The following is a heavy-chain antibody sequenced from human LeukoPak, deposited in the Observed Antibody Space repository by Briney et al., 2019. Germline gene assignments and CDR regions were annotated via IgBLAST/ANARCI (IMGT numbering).Heavy chain of an antibody. Sequence: KSGGSLRLSCAASQFTFSSYGMHWVRQAPGKGLEWVSFISTSSSYIYYADSVKGRFTISRHNAKNSLYLQMSSLRAEDTAVYYCARDNYGSGSYSWSKRLDYWGQGTLVTVSS. CDR2: ISTSSSYI. D-gene: IGHD3-10*01. CDR1: QFTFSSYG. J-gene: IGHJ4*02. CDR3: ARDNYGSGSYSWSKRLDY. V-gene: IGHV3-21*01.